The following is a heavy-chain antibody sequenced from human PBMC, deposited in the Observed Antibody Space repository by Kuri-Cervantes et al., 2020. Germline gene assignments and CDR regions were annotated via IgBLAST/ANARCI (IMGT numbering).Heavy chain of an antibody. CDR3: ARGRRRELIT. CDR1: GYTFTSYD. Sequence: ASVKVSCKASGYTFTSYDISWVRQAPGQGLEWMGWISAYNGDTKYTQKLQGRVTMTIDTSTSTAYMELRSLRSDDTAVYYCARGRRRELITWGQGTLVTVSS. D-gene: IGHD1-26*01. V-gene: IGHV1-18*01. CDR2: ISAYNGDT. J-gene: IGHJ5*02.